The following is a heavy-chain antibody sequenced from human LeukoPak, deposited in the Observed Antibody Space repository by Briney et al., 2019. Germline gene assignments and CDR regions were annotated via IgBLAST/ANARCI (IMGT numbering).Heavy chain of an antibody. V-gene: IGHV4-39*01. J-gene: IGHJ4*02. D-gene: IGHD3-10*01. CDR1: GGSISSSSYY. Sequence: PSETLSLTCSVSGGSISSSSYYWGWIRQPPGKGLEWIGSIYYSGSTYYNPSLKSRVTISVDTSENQFSLKLSSVTAADTAVYHCARHSSYYGNFDYWGQGTLVTVSS. CDR3: ARHSSYYGNFDY. CDR2: IYYSGST.